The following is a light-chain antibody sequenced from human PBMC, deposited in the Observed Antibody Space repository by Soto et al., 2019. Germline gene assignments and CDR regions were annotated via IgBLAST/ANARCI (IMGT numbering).Light chain of an antibody. J-gene: IGKJ4*01. V-gene: IGKV3-11*01. CDR2: DTS. CDR1: QDVGKY. CDR3: QQRSNWPPLT. Sequence: EIVLTQSPATLSFTTGERATLSCRASQDVGKYLAWYQQNPGQAPRLLIYDTSNRASGIPARFSGSGSGTDFTLTISSLEPEDFAVYYCQQRSNWPPLTFGGGTKVDIK.